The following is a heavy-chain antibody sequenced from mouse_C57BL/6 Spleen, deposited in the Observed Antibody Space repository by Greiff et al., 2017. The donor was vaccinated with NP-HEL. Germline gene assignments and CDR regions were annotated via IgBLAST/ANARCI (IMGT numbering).Heavy chain of an antibody. CDR3: ARSPHYYGSSYDFDY. D-gene: IGHD1-1*01. V-gene: IGHV1-26*01. J-gene: IGHJ2*01. Sequence: EVQLQQSGPELVKPGASVKISCKASGYTFTDYYMNWVKQSHGKSLEWIGDINPNNGGTSYNQEFKGKATLTVDKSSSTAYMELRSLTSEDSAVYYCARSPHYYGSSYDFDYWGQGTTLTVSS. CDR1: GYTFTDYY. CDR2: INPNNGGT.